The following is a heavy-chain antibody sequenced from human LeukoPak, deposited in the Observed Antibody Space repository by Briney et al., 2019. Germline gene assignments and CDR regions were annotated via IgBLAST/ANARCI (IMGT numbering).Heavy chain of an antibody. J-gene: IGHJ4*02. CDR3: AKGGFGRSTIVVADFDY. D-gene: IGHD3-22*01. V-gene: IGHV3-30*18. CDR2: ISYDGNTK. CDR1: GFTFSSYG. Sequence: GGSLRLSCAAPGFTFSSYGMHWVRQAPGKGLEWVAVISYDGNTKYYADSVKGRFTISRDKFKNTLYLQMHSLRAEDTAVYYCAKGGFGRSTIVVADFDYWGQGTLVTVSS.